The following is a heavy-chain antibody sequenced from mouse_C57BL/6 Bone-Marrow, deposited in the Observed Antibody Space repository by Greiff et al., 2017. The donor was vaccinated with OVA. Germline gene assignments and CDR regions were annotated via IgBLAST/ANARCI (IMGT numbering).Heavy chain of an antibody. J-gene: IGHJ2*01. CDR3: AIWRGRRYFDY. D-gene: IGHD3-3*01. Sequence: VQLQQPGAELVKPGASVKVSCKASGYTFTSYWMHWVKQRPGPGLAWIGRIHPSDRDTNYNQKFKGKATLTVDKSSSTAYMQRSSLTSEDSAVYYCAIWRGRRYFDYWGQGTTLTVSS. V-gene: IGHV1-74*01. CDR1: GYTFTSYW. CDR2: IHPSDRDT.